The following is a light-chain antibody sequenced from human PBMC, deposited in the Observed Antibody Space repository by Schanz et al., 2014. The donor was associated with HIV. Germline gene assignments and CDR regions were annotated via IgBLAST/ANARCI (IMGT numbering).Light chain of an antibody. J-gene: IGLJ3*02. Sequence: QSVLTQPPSASGTPGQRVTISCSGSSSNIGSNTVNWYRQLPGTAPKLLIYSNNQRPSGVPDRFSGSKSGTSASLAISGLQSEDEADYYCAAWDDSLNGQWVFGGGTKLTVL. CDR1: SSNIGSNT. CDR3: AAWDDSLNGQWV. V-gene: IGLV1-44*01. CDR2: SNN.